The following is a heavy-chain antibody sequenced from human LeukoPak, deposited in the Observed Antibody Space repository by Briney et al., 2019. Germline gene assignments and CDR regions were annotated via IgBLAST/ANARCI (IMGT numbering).Heavy chain of an antibody. CDR2: ISSSSSYI. CDR1: GFTFSSYS. D-gene: IGHD5-18*01. J-gene: IGHJ3*02. Sequence: GGSLRLSCAASGFTFSSYSMNWVRQAPGKGLEWVSSISSSSSYIYYADSVKGRFTISRDNAKNSLYLQMNSLRAEDTAVYYCVRAVTRGYGAFDIWGQGTMVTVSS. CDR3: VRAVTRGYGAFDI. V-gene: IGHV3-21*01.